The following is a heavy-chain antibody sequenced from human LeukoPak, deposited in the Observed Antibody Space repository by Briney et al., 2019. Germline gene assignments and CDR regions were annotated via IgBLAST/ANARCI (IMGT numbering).Heavy chain of an antibody. Sequence: GASVKVSCKASGYTFTGYYMHWVRQAPGQGLEWMGWINPNSGGTNYAQKFQGRVTMTRDTSISTAYMELSSLRSEDTAVYYCARRGASGSYSHFDYWGQGTLVTVSS. CDR3: ARRGASGSYSHFDY. CDR1: GYTFTGYY. D-gene: IGHD1-26*01. V-gene: IGHV1-2*02. CDR2: INPNSGGT. J-gene: IGHJ4*02.